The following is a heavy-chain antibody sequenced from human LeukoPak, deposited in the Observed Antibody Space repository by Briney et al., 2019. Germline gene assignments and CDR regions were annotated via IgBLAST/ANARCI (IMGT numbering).Heavy chain of an antibody. CDR1: GYTFTGHY. V-gene: IGHV1-2*02. J-gene: IGHJ4*02. CDR2: IGPNGAGK. D-gene: IGHD6-19*01. Sequence: ASVEVSCKASGYTFTGHYMHWVRQAPGQGLEWMGWIGPNGAGKNYAQKFQGRVTMTRDTSNSTAYMELSSLRSDDTAVYYCARAEPYSSGRYAHYWGQETLVTVSS. CDR3: ARAEPYSSGRYAHY.